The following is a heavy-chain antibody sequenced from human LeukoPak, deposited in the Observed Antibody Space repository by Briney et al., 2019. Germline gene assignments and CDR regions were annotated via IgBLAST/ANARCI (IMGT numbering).Heavy chain of an antibody. CDR3: ARGPRRQQLVRDNWFDP. V-gene: IGHV1-18*04. D-gene: IGHD6-13*01. CDR2: ISAYNGNT. J-gene: IGHJ5*02. Sequence: ASVKVSCKGSGYTFTSYGISWVRQAPGEGLEWMGWISAYNGNTNYEQKFQGRVTMTTDTSTNTAYMELRSLRSDDTAVYYCARGPRRQQLVRDNWFDPWGQGTLVTVSS. CDR1: GYTFTSYG.